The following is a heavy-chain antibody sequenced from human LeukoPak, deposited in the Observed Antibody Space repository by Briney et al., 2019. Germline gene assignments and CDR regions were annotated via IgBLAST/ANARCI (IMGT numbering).Heavy chain of an antibody. D-gene: IGHD4-17*01. CDR1: GGTFSSYA. CDR3: ARAVSIPSGDYDLNYYYYMDV. Sequence: ASVKVSCKASGGTFSSYAISWVRQAPGQGLEWMGGIIPIFGTANYAQKFQGRVTITADESTSTAYMELSSLRSEDTAVYYCARAVSIPSGDYDLNYYYYMDVWGKGTTVTISS. V-gene: IGHV1-69*13. CDR2: IIPIFGTA. J-gene: IGHJ6*03.